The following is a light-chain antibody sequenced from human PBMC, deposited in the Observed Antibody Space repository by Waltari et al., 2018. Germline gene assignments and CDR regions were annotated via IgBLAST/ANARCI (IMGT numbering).Light chain of an antibody. Sequence: DIVLTQSPGTLYLSPGERTTLFCRASQSVGRTLAWYQQKPGQAPRLLIYGTSRRATDTPDRFSGSGSGTDFSLTINRLEPEDFAVYYCQHYVRLPATFGQGTKVEIK. CDR1: QSVGRT. CDR3: QHYVRLPAT. J-gene: IGKJ1*01. CDR2: GTS. V-gene: IGKV3-20*01.